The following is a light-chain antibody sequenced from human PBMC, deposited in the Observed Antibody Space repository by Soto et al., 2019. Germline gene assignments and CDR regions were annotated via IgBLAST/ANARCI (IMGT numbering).Light chain of an antibody. V-gene: IGKV1-5*03. CDR2: RAS. CDR3: QEYKTYTYT. Sequence: DIQMTQSPSTLSASVGDRVTITCRASQSIDRWLAWYQQKPGKAPKLLIYRASSLESGVTSRFSGSGSGTEFTLTISSLQPDDFAPDYCQEYKTYTYTFAQGTKLESK. J-gene: IGKJ2*01. CDR1: QSIDRW.